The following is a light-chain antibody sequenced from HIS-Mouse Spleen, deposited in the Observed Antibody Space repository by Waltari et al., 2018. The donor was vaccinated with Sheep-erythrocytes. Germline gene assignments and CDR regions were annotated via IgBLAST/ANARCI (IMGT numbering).Light chain of an antibody. J-gene: IGLJ3*02. CDR2: RNN. CDR3: AAWDDSLSGNWV. V-gene: IGLV1-47*01. Sequence: QSVLTQPPSASGTPGQRVTIPCSGSSSNIGSNYLYWYQQLPGTAPNLLIYRNNQRPSGVPDRFSGSKSGTSASLAISGLRSEDEADYYCAAWDDSLSGNWVFGGGTKLTVL. CDR1: SSNIGSNY.